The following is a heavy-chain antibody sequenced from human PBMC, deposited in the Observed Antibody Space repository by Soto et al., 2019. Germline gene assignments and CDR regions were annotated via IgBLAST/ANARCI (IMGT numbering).Heavy chain of an antibody. J-gene: IGHJ6*02. D-gene: IGHD1-26*01. Sequence: SETLSLTCGVSDHSINSNYYWLWIRQPPGKGLEWIGAIHHSGTTYYSPSLKSRVTISVDTSENQFSLKLSSVTAADTAVYYCARTRYSGSYYGGYYYYYGMDVWGQGTTVTVSS. CDR1: DHSINSNYY. CDR2: IHHSGTT. CDR3: ARTRYSGSYYGGYYYYYGMDV. V-gene: IGHV4-38-2*01.